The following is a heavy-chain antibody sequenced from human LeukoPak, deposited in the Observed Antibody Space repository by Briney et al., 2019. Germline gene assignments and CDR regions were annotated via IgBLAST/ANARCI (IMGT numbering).Heavy chain of an antibody. V-gene: IGHV1-18*01. CDR3: ARGGSPLGWFDP. Sequence: ASVKVSCKTSGYSFTNYGLTWVRQAPGQGLEWMGWISGDNGDTNYAQKLQGRVTMTKDTSTTTVYMELRSLRFDDTAVYYCARGGSPLGWFDPWGQGTLVTVSS. CDR1: GYSFTNYG. CDR2: ISGDNGDT. D-gene: IGHD3-10*01. J-gene: IGHJ5*02.